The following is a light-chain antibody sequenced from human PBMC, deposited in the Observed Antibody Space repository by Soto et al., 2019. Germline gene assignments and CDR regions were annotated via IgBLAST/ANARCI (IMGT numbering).Light chain of an antibody. V-gene: IGLV2-8*01. CDR1: SSDVGGYNY. Sequence: QSVLTQPPSASGSPGQSVTISCTGTSSDVGGYNYVSWYQQHPGKAPKLMIYEVSKLPSGVPDRFSGSKSGNTASLTVSGLQAEDEADYYCTSYAGSNNFFYVFGTGTKVTVL. CDR2: EVS. J-gene: IGLJ1*01. CDR3: TSYAGSNNFFYV.